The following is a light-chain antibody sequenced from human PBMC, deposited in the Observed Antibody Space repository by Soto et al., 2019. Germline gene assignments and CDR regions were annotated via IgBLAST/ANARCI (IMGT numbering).Light chain of an antibody. CDR1: SSDVGGYNY. J-gene: IGLJ1*01. Sequence: LTQPPSASGSPGQSVTISCTGTSSDVGGYNYVSWYQQHPGKAPKLMIYEVTKRPSGVPDRFSGSKSGNTASLTVSGLQAEDEADYYCSSYAGSTPYVFGTGTKVTVL. CDR3: SSYAGSTPYV. V-gene: IGLV2-8*01. CDR2: EVT.